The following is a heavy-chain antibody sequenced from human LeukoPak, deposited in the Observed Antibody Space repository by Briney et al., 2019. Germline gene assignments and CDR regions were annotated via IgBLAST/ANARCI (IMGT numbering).Heavy chain of an antibody. Sequence: GGSLRLSCAASGFTFSSYSINWVRQAPGKGLEWVSSISSSSSYIYYADSVKGRFTISRDNAKNSLYLQMNSLRAEDTAVYYCARDRSGSYYFDYWGQGTLVTVSS. CDR3: ARDRSGSYYFDY. CDR1: GFTFSSYS. CDR2: ISSSSSYI. D-gene: IGHD1-26*01. V-gene: IGHV3-21*01. J-gene: IGHJ4*02.